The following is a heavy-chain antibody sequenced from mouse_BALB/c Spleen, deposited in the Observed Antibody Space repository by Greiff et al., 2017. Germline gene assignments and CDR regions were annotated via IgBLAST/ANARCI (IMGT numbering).Heavy chain of an antibody. CDR3: ARERDGYYNFDY. Sequence: VQLVESGPGLVAPSQSLSITCTVSGFSLTSYGVHWVRQPPGKGLEWLGVIWAGGSTNYNSALMSRLSISKDNSKSQVFLKMNSLQTDDTAMYYCARERDGYYNFDYWGQGTTLTVSS. D-gene: IGHD2-3*01. CDR2: IWAGGST. CDR1: GFSLTSYG. J-gene: IGHJ2*01. V-gene: IGHV2-9*02.